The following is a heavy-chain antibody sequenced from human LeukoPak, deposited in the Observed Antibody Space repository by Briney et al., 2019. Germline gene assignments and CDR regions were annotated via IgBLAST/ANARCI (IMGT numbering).Heavy chain of an antibody. Sequence: ASVKVSCKASGYTFTCYYMHWVRQAPGQGLEWMGWINPNSGGTNYAQKFQGRVTMTRDTSISTAYMELSRLRSDDTAVYYCARDLYSSSSDWFDPWGQGTLVTVSS. D-gene: IGHD6-6*01. CDR1: GYTFTCYY. CDR3: ARDLYSSSSDWFDP. V-gene: IGHV1-2*02. CDR2: INPNSGGT. J-gene: IGHJ5*02.